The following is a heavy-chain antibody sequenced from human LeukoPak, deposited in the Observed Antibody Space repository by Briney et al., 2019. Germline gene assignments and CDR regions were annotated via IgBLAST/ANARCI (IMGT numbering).Heavy chain of an antibody. CDR3: AREVGFKGYNWFDP. CDR2: ISSNGGST. V-gene: IGHV3-64*01. CDR1: GFTFSSYA. J-gene: IGHJ5*02. Sequence: HAGGSLRLSCAASGFTFSSYAMHWVRQAPGKGLEYVSAISSNGGSTYYANSVKGRFTISRDNSKNTLYLQMGSLRAEDRAVYYCAREVGFKGYNWFDPWGQGTLVTVSS.